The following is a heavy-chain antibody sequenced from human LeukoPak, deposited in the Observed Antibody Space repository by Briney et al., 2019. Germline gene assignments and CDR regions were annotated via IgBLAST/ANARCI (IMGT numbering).Heavy chain of an antibody. CDR3: ARDGSFWSGFHAFDL. Sequence: SGGSLRLSCAASGFTFSSYSMNWVRQAPGKGLEWVSSISSSSSYIYYADSVKGRFTISRDNAKKSLYLEMSSLGAEDTAVYYCARDGSFWSGFHAFDLWGQGTVVTVSS. J-gene: IGHJ3*01. V-gene: IGHV3-21*01. CDR1: GFTFSSYS. D-gene: IGHD3-3*01. CDR2: ISSSSSYI.